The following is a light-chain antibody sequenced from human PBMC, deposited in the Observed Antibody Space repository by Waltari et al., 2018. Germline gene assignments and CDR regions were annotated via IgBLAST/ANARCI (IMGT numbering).Light chain of an antibody. CDR2: GAS. V-gene: IGKV3-15*01. CDR3: QQYGSSPIFT. Sequence: EIVMTQSPATLSVSPGERATLSCRASQSVGSKLAWYQQKPGQAPRLLIYGASTRATGIPARFSGSGSGTEFTLTISSLQSEDFAVYYCQQYGSSPIFTFGPGTKVDIK. CDR1: QSVGSK. J-gene: IGKJ3*01.